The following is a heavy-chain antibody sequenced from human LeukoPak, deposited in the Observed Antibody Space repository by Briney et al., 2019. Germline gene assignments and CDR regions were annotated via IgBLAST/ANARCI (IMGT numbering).Heavy chain of an antibody. V-gene: IGHV1-18*01. CDR1: GYTFTSYG. CDR2: ISAYNGNT. D-gene: IGHD2-15*01. CDR3: TREPPLYCFGGSRYLMGGNAFDI. Sequence: ASVKVSCKASGYTFTSYGISWARQAPGQGLAWMGWISAYNGNTIYAQNLQGRVTMTTDTSTSTAYMELRSLRSDDTAVYYCTREPPLYCFGGSRYLMGGNAFDIWGQGTVVTVSS. J-gene: IGHJ3*02.